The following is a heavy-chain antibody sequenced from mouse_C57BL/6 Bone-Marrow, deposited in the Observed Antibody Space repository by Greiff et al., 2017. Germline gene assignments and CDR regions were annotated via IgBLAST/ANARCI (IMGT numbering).Heavy chain of an antibody. Sequence: QVQLKQPGAELVMPGASVKLSCKASGYTFTSYWMHWVKQRPGQGLEWIGEIDPSDSYTNYNQKFKGKSTLTVDKSSSTAYMQLSSLTSEDSAVYYCARGHYGSSYVGYFDVWGTGTTVTVSS. CDR3: ARGHYGSSYVGYFDV. CDR2: IDPSDSYT. V-gene: IGHV1-69*01. D-gene: IGHD1-1*01. J-gene: IGHJ1*03. CDR1: GYTFTSYW.